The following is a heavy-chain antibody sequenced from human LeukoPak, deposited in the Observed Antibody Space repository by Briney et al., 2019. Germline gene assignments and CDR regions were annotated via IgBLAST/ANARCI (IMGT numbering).Heavy chain of an antibody. V-gene: IGHV4-59*01. CDR1: GGSISSYY. CDR3: ARVQVYYDSSGYYPVFDY. J-gene: IGHJ4*02. CDR2: IYYSGST. Sequence: PSETLSLTCTVSGGSISSYYWSWIRQPPGKGLEWIGYIYYSGSTNYNPSLKSRVTISVDTSKNQFSLKLSSVTAADTAVYYCARVQVYYDSSGYYPVFDYWGQGTLVTVSS. D-gene: IGHD3-22*01.